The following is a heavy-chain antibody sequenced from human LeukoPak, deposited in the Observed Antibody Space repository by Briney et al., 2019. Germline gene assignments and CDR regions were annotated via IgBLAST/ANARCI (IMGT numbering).Heavy chain of an antibody. CDR1: GGSISSYH. Sequence: TASETLSLTCTVSGGSISSYHWSWIRQPPGKGLEWIGYIYYSGSTNYNPSLKSRVTISVDTSKNQFSLKLSSVTAADTAVYYCARDSGGTVSGAFDIWGQGTMVTVSS. CDR2: IYYSGST. J-gene: IGHJ3*02. D-gene: IGHD2-15*01. V-gene: IGHV4-59*01. CDR3: ARDSGGTVSGAFDI.